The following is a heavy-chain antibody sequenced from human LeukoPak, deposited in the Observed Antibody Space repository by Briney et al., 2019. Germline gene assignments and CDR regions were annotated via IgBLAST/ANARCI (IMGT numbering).Heavy chain of an antibody. CDR2: ISYDGSNK. V-gene: IGHV3-30*18. D-gene: IGHD6-19*01. Sequence: GGSLRLSCVASGFTFSSYGMHWVRQAPGKGLEWVAVISYDGSNKYYADSVKGRFTISRDNSKNTLYLQMNSLRAEDTAVYYCAKLPDGYSSGSDAFDIWGQETMVTVSS. CDR3: AKLPDGYSSGSDAFDI. J-gene: IGHJ3*02. CDR1: GFTFSSYG.